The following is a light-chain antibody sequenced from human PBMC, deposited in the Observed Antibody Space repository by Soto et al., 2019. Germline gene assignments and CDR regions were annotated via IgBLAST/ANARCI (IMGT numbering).Light chain of an antibody. CDR1: SSDVGGYNY. J-gene: IGLJ1*01. CDR3: SSYTSSITPYV. CDR2: DVS. V-gene: IGLV2-14*01. Sequence: QSVLTQPASVSGSPGQSITISCTGTSSDVGGYNYVSWYQQHPGKAPKLMIYDVSNRPSGVSNRFSGSKSGNTASLTISGIQAEDEVNYFSSSYTSSITPYVFGTGTKVTVL.